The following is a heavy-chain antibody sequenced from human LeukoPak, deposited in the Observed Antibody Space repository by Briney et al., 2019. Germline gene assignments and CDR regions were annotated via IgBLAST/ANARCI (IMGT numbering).Heavy chain of an antibody. CDR3: AKAPRAKVGSSSSEFDY. CDR1: GFTFSSYG. Sequence: GGSLRLSCAASGFTFSSYGMHWVRQAPGKGLEWVAFIRYDGSNKYYADSVEGRFTISRDNSKNTLYLQMNSLRAEDTAVYYCAKAPRAKVGSSSSEFDYWGQGTLVTVSS. CDR2: IRYDGSNK. D-gene: IGHD6-6*01. V-gene: IGHV3-30*02. J-gene: IGHJ4*02.